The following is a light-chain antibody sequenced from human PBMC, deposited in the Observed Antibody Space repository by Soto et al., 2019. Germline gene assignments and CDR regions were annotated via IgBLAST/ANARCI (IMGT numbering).Light chain of an antibody. CDR3: QLSYNALWT. CDR1: QSISIY. V-gene: IGKV1-39*01. CDR2: AAS. Sequence: DIQMTQSPSSLSASVGDRVTITCRASQSISIYLNWYQQKPGKAPILLIYAASNLQSGVPSRFSGSGSGTDFTLTISSLQPEDFATYYCQLSYNALWTFGQGTKVDIK. J-gene: IGKJ1*01.